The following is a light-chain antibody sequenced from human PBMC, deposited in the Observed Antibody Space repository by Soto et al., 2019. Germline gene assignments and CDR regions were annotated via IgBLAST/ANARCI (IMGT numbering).Light chain of an antibody. J-gene: IGLJ1*01. CDR3: ISYTTTNTYA. CDR1: SSDVGGHNF. V-gene: IGLV2-14*01. Sequence: QSVLTQPASVSASPGQSITISCTGTSSDVGGHNFVSWYQHHPGKAPRLIIFLVTNRPSGVSNRFSASKSGSTASLTISGLQAEDEADYYCISYTTTNTYAFGTGTKVTVL. CDR2: LVT.